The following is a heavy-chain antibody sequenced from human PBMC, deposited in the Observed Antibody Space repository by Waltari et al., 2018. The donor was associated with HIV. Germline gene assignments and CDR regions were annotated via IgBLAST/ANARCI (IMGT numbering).Heavy chain of an antibody. Sequence: EVQLVESGGGLVQPGGSLILSCAASGFTFSDFAILWVRQVSGKGLEWVGRIRNKDNHYATAYGESVKGRFTISRDDSKNTAYLQMSSLKTEDTAVYYCTRRYYGTELVVDYWGQGTMVTVSS. J-gene: IGHJ4*02. CDR1: GFTFSDFA. V-gene: IGHV3-73*01. D-gene: IGHD3-10*01. CDR3: TRRYYGTELVVDY. CDR2: IRNKDNHYAT.